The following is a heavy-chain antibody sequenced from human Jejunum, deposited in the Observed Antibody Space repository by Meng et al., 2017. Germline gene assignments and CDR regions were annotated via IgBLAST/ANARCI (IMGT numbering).Heavy chain of an antibody. CDR3: AKALEEAPGTARRYYDY. CDR1: GFTFSDYA. V-gene: IGHV3-23*01. J-gene: IGHJ4*02. CDR2: ISASALNR. D-gene: IGHD6-13*01. Sequence: GESLKISCAASGFTFSDYAMGWVRQAPGKGLEWVSSISASALNRYYADSVKGRFSISRDNSKNTLYLQMDSLRVDDSAVYFCAKALEEAPGTARRYYDYWGLGTVVTVSS.